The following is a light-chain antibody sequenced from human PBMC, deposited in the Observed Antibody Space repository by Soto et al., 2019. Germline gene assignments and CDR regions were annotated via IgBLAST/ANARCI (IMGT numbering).Light chain of an antibody. CDR1: QSVSSAY. J-gene: IGKJ1*01. CDR3: QQYGNSPQT. V-gene: IGKV3-20*01. Sequence: EIVLTQSPGTLSLSPGERATLSCRASQSVSSAYLAWYQQRPGQAPRLLIYGASSRATGTPDRFSGSGSGTDFTLVISRLEPEDCAVYYCQQYGNSPQTFGQGTKVEIK. CDR2: GAS.